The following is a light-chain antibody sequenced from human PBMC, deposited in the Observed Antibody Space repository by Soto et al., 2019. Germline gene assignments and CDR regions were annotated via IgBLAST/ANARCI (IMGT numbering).Light chain of an antibody. CDR3: EDYSSSSGLT. V-gene: IGKV1-5*03. CDR1: QSISSW. Sequence: DIQMTQSPSTLSASVGDRVTITCRASQSISSWLAWYQQKPGKAPKLLIFQASSLKSGVPSRFSGSGSATEYTLTNSRLQPDDFATYYCEDYSSSSGLTFGGGTKVEIK. J-gene: IGKJ4*01. CDR2: QAS.